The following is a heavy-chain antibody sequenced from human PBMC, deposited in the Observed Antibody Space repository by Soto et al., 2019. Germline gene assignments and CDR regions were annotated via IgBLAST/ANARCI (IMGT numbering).Heavy chain of an antibody. CDR1: GYTFTSYA. V-gene: IGHV1-3*05. D-gene: IGHD5-12*01. CDR2: MNAGNGNT. J-gene: IGHJ4*02. CDR3: ARGGPPIDY. Sequence: QVQLVRSGAEEKKPGASVKVSCKASGYTFTSYAMHWVRQAPGQRLEWMGWMNAGNGNTKYSRKFQGRVTITRDTSASTAYMELSSLRSEDTAVYYCARGGPPIDYWGQGTLVTVSS.